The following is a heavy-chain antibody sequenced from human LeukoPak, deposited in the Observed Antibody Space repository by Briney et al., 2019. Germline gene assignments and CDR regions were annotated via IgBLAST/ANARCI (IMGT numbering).Heavy chain of an antibody. J-gene: IGHJ3*01. CDR1: RYMVTRYY. D-gene: IGHD3-10*02. CDR3: ATKTSVQGVNIAFDL. CDR2: INQCGGRT. V-gene: IGHV1-46*01. Sequence: ASVNVSYTAFRYMVTRYYMHWVRQAPGHERAGLGMINQCGGRTSFVQKFQGRGTMTRDTSPITVYMALSSRGSEYRAVYYCATKTSVQGVNIAFDLWGQGTMVTVSS.